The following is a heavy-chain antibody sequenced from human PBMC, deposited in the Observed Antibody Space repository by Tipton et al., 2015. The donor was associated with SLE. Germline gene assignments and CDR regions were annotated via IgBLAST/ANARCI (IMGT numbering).Heavy chain of an antibody. D-gene: IGHD3-3*01. V-gene: IGHV4-59*11. Sequence: TLSLTCTVSGGGSLSSHYWSWIRQSPGKGLEWIGFIHYSGTTHYNPSLKRRVTISVDTSKNQFSLKLSSVTAADTAVYYCARGRGAILGVVTPWFDPWGQGTLVTVPS. CDR1: GGGSLSSHY. CDR3: ARGRGAILGVVTPWFDP. CDR2: IHYSGTT. J-gene: IGHJ5*02.